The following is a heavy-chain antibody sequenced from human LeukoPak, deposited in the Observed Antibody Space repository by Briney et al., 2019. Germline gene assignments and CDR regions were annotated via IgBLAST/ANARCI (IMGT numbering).Heavy chain of an antibody. CDR3: AGSLITTVTIYYYFDY. CDR2: IYTSGST. V-gene: IGHV4-4*07. Sequence: SETLSLTCTVSGGSINSYYWSWIRQPAGKGLEWIGRIYTSGSTNYNPSLKSRVTMSVDTSKNQFSLKLSSVTAADTAVYYCAGSLITTVTIYYYFDYWGQGTLVTVSS. J-gene: IGHJ4*02. D-gene: IGHD4-17*01. CDR1: GGSINSYY.